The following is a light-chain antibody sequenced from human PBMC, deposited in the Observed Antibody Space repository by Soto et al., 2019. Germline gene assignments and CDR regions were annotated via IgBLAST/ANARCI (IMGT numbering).Light chain of an antibody. CDR3: HQRSNWPPDT. CDR1: QSVHTF. CDR2: GAS. J-gene: IGKJ5*01. Sequence: EIVMTQSPATLSVSPGEGASLSCRASQSVHTFLAWYQQKPGQAPRLLIYGASTRATGVPARFSGSGSGTDFTLTISSLEPEDFAVYYCHQRSNWPPDTFGQGTRLEI. V-gene: IGKV3-11*01.